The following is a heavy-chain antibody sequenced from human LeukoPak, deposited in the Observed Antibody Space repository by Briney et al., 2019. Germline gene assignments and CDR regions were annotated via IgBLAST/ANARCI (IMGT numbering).Heavy chain of an antibody. V-gene: IGHV3-48*01. CDR1: GFTFNTYT. J-gene: IGHJ4*02. CDR3: AKDPYYYGSGSYFDY. D-gene: IGHD3-10*01. CDR2: ISGSSGII. Sequence: GGSLRLSCAASGFTFNTYTMNWVRQAPGKGLEWVSYISGSSGIIDYADSVRGRFTISRDNAKNSLYLQMNSLRAEDTAVYYCAKDPYYYGSGSYFDYWGQGTLVTVSS.